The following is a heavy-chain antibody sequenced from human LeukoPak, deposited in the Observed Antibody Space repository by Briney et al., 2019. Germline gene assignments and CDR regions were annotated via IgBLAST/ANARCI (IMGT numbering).Heavy chain of an antibody. V-gene: IGHV4-30-2*03. CDR3: PRQDRMQGNY. CDR2: IYHSGST. CDR1: GGSISSGGYS. J-gene: IGHJ4*02. D-gene: IGHD2-8*01. Sequence: PSETLSLTCAVSGGSISSGGYSWSWIRQPPGKGLEWIGYIYHSGSTYYNPSLKSRVTISVDTSKNQFSLKLSSVTAADPAVYYCPRQDRMQGNYWGQGTLVTISS.